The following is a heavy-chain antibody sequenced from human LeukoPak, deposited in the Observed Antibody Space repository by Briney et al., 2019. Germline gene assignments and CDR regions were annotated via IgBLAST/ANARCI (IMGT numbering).Heavy chain of an antibody. V-gene: IGHV4-31*03. CDR3: ARISYSSSWYFDY. CDR1: GGSVSSGGYY. CDR2: IYYSGST. J-gene: IGHJ4*02. Sequence: SETLSLTCTVSGGSVSSGGYYWSWIRQHPGKGLEWIGYIYYSGSTYCNPSLKSRVTISVDTSKNQFSLKLSSVTAADTAVYYCARISYSSSWYFDYWGQGTLVTVSS. D-gene: IGHD6-13*01.